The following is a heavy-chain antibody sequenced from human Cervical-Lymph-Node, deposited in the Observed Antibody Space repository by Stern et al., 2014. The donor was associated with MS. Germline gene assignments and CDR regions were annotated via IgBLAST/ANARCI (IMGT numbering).Heavy chain of an antibody. D-gene: IGHD4-11*01. Sequence: VQLVQSGAEVKKPGASMTISCKTSGYNFIDHAIHWVRQAPGQRLEWMGGINAGPGATTYSPKIQGRVSFTRDKAASAAYMDLSSLSPDDTAVYYCARQPDYSDFLDFWGQGTLVTVSS. V-gene: IGHV1-3*01. CDR1: GYNFIDHA. J-gene: IGHJ4*02. CDR2: INAGPGAT. CDR3: ARQPDYSDFLDF.